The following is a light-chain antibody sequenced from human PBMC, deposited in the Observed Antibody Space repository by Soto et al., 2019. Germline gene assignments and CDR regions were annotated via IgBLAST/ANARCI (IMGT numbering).Light chain of an antibody. J-gene: IGLJ1*01. CDR3: SSYTTSNTRQIV. V-gene: IGLV2-14*01. CDR2: DVS. Sequence: QXVLTQPASVSGSPGQSITISCTGTSSDVGGYNYVSWYQQHPGKAPKFMIYDVSNRPSGVSNRFSGSKSDNTASLTISGLQAEDEADYYCSSYTTSNTRQIVFGTGTKVTV. CDR1: SSDVGGYNY.